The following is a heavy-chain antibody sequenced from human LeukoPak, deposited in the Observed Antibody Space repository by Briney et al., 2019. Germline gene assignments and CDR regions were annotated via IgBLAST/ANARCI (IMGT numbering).Heavy chain of an antibody. D-gene: IGHD3-10*01. V-gene: IGHV3-7*03. Sequence: PGGSLRLSCEDSGVTFSNYWMSWVRQTPGKGLEWVANIKPDGSEKHYLDSVKGRFTISRDNAKKSLYLQMNSLRVEDTAVYYCARDKGEWFGESPFDYWGQGTLVTVSS. CDR2: IKPDGSEK. J-gene: IGHJ4*02. CDR1: GVTFSNYW. CDR3: ARDKGEWFGESPFDY.